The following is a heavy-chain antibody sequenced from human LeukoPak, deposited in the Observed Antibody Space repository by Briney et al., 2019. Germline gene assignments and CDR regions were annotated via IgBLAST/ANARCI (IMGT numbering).Heavy chain of an antibody. CDR1: GYTFSDFY. CDR3: ARVRLADERAWAY. J-gene: IGHJ4*02. D-gene: IGHD3-3*02. V-gene: IGHV1-2*02. CDR2: ITPKSGDT. Sequence: ASVKVSCKASGYTFSDFYIHWVRQAPGQGLEYVGWITPKSGDTYSPQRFQGRVTMTRDASISTAYMELSSLRSDDTAVYLCARVRLADERAWAYWGQGILVTVSS.